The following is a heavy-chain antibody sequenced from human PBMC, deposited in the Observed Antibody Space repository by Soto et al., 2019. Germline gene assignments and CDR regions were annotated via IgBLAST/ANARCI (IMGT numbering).Heavy chain of an antibody. CDR2: VSHDGRNT. D-gene: IGHD6-19*01. Sequence: VQLVESGGGVVQPGRSLRLSCAASGFTFSDYAMHWVRQAPGKGLEWVAVVSHDGRNTHYADSVKGRFTISRDGSKETVCLEMTRLRAEDTAVYYCAKGGRQWLVTSDFNYWGQGALVTVSS. J-gene: IGHJ4*02. V-gene: IGHV3-30*18. CDR1: GFTFSDYA. CDR3: AKGGRQWLVTSDFNY.